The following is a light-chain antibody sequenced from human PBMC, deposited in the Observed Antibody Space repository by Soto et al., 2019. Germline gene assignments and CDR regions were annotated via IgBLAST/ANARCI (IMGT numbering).Light chain of an antibody. CDR3: QQYMSSVT. CDR1: QSVDSTF. V-gene: IGKV3-20*01. J-gene: IGKJ1*01. Sequence: EIVLTQSPGSLSLSPGERAILSCRASQSVDSTFLAWYQKKPGQAPRLLIYGASKRATGVPDRFSGSGSGTDFTLTISRLEPEDFAVYYCQQYMSSVTFGQGTNVEI. CDR2: GAS.